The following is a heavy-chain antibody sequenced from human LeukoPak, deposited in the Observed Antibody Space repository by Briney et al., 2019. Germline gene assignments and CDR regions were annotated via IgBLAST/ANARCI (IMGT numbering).Heavy chain of an antibody. Sequence: ASVKVSCKASGYTFTSYGISWVRQAPGQGLEWMGWISAYNGNTSYAQKLQGRVTMTTDTSTSTAYMELRSLRSDDTAVYYCARVVRFVVPPGLSPPHYYYGMDVWGQGTTVTVSS. J-gene: IGHJ6*02. CDR2: ISAYNGNT. D-gene: IGHD2-2*01. CDR1: GYTFTSYG. V-gene: IGHV1-18*01. CDR3: ARVVRFVVPPGLSPPHYYYGMDV.